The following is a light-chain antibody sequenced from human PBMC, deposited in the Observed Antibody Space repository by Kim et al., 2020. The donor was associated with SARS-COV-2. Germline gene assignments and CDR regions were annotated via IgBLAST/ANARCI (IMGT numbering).Light chain of an antibody. Sequence: DIQMTQSPSTLSASVGDTVTISCRASESFSSWLAWYQQKPGKAPNLLIYKASNLESGVPSRFSGSESGTEFTLTITSLQPDDFATYYCQQYYIFPYTFGQGTKLEIK. CDR1: ESFSSW. CDR2: KAS. J-gene: IGKJ2*01. CDR3: QQYYIFPYT. V-gene: IGKV1-5*03.